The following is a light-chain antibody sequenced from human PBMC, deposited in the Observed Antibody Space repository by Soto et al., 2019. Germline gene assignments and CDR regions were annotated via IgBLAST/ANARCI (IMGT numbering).Light chain of an antibody. Sequence: QSALTQPPSASGSPGQSVTISCTGTSSDVGGDNYVSWYQQHPGKAPKLIIYEVSKRPSGVPDRFSGSKSGNTASLTVSGLQAEDEADYYCSSNAGINSLVFGGGTKVTVL. CDR3: SSNAGINSLV. CDR1: SSDVGGDNY. J-gene: IGLJ2*01. CDR2: EVS. V-gene: IGLV2-8*01.